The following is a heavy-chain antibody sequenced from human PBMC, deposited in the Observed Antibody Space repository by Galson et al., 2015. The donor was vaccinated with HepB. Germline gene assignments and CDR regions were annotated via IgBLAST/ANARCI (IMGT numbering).Heavy chain of an antibody. CDR3: AKDEGRYSSSSPYYFDY. Sequence: SLRLSCAASGFTFSSYGMHWVRQAPGKGLEWVAVISYDGSNKYYADSVKGRFTISRDNSKNTLYLQMNSLRAEDTAVYYCAKDEGRYSSSSPYYFDYWGQGTLVTVSS. V-gene: IGHV3-30*18. CDR2: ISYDGSNK. CDR1: GFTFSSYG. J-gene: IGHJ4*02. D-gene: IGHD6-6*01.